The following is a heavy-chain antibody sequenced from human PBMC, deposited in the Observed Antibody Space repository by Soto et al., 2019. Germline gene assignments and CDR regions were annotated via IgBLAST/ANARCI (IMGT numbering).Heavy chain of an antibody. Sequence: PSETLSLTCTVSGGSIRSGGYYWSWVRQNPRKGLEWIGNIYYSGNTYYNPSLKSRVTISVDKSKNQFSLKLSSVTAADTAVYYCARDTAALGYSYGYFGYWGQGTLVTVSS. V-gene: IGHV4-31*03. CDR1: GGSIRSGGYY. CDR2: IYYSGNT. D-gene: IGHD5-18*01. J-gene: IGHJ4*02. CDR3: ARDTAALGYSYGYFGY.